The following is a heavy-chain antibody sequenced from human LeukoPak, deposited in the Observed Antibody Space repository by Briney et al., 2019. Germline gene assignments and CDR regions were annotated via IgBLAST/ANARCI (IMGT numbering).Heavy chain of an antibody. CDR3: ARGRGPDYYDSSGYYFPFDY. CDR2: INHSGST. Sequence: LRLSCAASGFTFSNYAMHWIRQPPGKGLEWIGEINHSGSTNYNPSLKSRVTISVDTSKNQFSLKLSSVTAADTAVYYCARGRGPDYYDSSGYYFPFDYWGQGTLVTVSS. CDR1: GFTFSNYA. J-gene: IGHJ4*02. D-gene: IGHD3-22*01. V-gene: IGHV4-34*01.